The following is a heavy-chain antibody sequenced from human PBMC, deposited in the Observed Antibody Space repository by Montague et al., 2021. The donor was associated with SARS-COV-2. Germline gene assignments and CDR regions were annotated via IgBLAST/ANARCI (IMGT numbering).Heavy chain of an antibody. CDR3: AKNRDIFWFGEGRDSMDV. D-gene: IGHD3-10*01. V-gene: IGHV3-30*18. Sequence: SLRLSCAASGFTFNNFAMHWVRQAPGKGLEWVAVISYDGSIKYYXXSLRGRFTISRDSSKKTLYLQMNSLSGKDTAVYYCAKNRDIFWFGEGRDSMDVWGQGTTVIVSS. CDR2: ISYDGSIK. CDR1: GFTFNNFA. J-gene: IGHJ6*02.